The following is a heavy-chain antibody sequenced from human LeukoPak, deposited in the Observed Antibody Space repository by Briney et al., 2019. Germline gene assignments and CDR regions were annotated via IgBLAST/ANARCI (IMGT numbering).Heavy chain of an antibody. Sequence: TSETLSLTCAVSGYSMSSGHYWVWIRQPPGKGLEYIGNIYHSGSSHYNPSLKSRVTISVDTSNNQFSLKLSSVTAADTAVYYCARAKNPYYYYYYMDFWGRGTTGTVSS. J-gene: IGHJ6*03. CDR2: IYHSGSS. V-gene: IGHV4-38-2*01. CDR3: ARAKNPYYYYYYMDF. CDR1: GYSMSSGHY.